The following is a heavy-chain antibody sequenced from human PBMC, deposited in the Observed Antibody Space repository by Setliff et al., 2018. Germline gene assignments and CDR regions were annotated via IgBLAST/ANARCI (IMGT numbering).Heavy chain of an antibody. CDR1: GGSISSSSYY. D-gene: IGHD3-3*01. J-gene: IGHJ5*02. V-gene: IGHV4-39*07. Sequence: SETLSLTCTVSGGSISSSSYYWGWIRQPPGKGLEWIGSIYYSGSTCYNPSLKSRVTISVDTSKNQFSLKLSSVTAADTAVYYCASGVPNYDFWSGYYTGSYWFDPWGQGTLVTVSS. CDR3: ASGVPNYDFWSGYYTGSYWFDP. CDR2: IYYSGST.